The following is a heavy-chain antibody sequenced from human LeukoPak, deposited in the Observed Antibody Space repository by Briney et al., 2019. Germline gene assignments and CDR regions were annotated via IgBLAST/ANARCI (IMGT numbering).Heavy chain of an antibody. CDR1: GGSFSGYY. CDR2: INHSGST. Sequence: PSETLFLTCAVYGGSFSGYYWSWIRQPPGKGLEWIGEINHSGSTNYNPSLKSRVTISVDTSKNQFSLKLSSVTAADTAVYYCARVGYSGYDFRGSFDYWGQGTLVTVSS. D-gene: IGHD5-12*01. V-gene: IGHV4-34*01. J-gene: IGHJ4*02. CDR3: ARVGYSGYDFRGSFDY.